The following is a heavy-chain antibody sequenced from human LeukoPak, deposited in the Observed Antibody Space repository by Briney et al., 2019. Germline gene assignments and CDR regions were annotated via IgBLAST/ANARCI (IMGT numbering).Heavy chain of an antibody. CDR2: IKPSHGET. V-gene: IGHV1-46*01. CDR3: ARAVAQDFDY. CDR1: GYTFTDHW. Sequence: AAVKVSCKASGYTFTDHWIHWVRQAPGEGLDWMGMIKPSHGETRYAQKFQGRVTMTGDTSTTTVYMELSSLRSEDTAFFYCARAVAQDFDYWGQGSLVTVSS. J-gene: IGHJ4*02.